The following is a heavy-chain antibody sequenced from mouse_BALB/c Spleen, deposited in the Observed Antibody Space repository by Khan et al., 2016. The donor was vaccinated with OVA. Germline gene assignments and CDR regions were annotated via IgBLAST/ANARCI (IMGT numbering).Heavy chain of an antibody. D-gene: IGHD2-1*01. V-gene: IGHV5-9-3*01. CDR1: GFTFSTYA. CDR2: ISSDGDYT. Sequence: VQLQQSGGGLVKPGGSLKLSCAVSGFTFSTYAMSWVRQTPEKRLEWVATISSDGDYTYYPDNVTGRFTISRDNAKNTLYLQMSSLRSEDTAMYYCARSPYGNFAYWGQGTLVTVSA. J-gene: IGHJ3*01. CDR3: ARSPYGNFAY.